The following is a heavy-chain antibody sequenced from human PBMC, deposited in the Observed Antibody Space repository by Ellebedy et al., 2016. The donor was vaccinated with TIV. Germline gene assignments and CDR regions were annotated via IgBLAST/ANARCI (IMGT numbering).Heavy chain of an antibody. V-gene: IGHV1-24*01. Sequence: AASVKVSCKVSGYTLTELSMHWVRQAPGKGLEWMGSFDLEDGETIYAQEFPGRVTMTEDTSTDTVYMELSSLRSEDTAVYYCATGGLSRFLEWLLSWGQGTLVTVSS. J-gene: IGHJ5*02. CDR2: FDLEDGET. CDR1: GYTLTELS. D-gene: IGHD3-3*01. CDR3: ATGGLSRFLEWLLS.